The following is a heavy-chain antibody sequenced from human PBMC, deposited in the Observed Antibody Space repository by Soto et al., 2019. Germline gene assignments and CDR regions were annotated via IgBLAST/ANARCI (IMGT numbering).Heavy chain of an antibody. CDR3: ASRYYYDSSGTYPHFDY. V-gene: IGHV4-39*01. J-gene: IGHJ4*02. D-gene: IGHD3-22*01. CDR2: IYYSGST. CDR1: GGSISSSSYY. Sequence: QLQLQESGPGLVKPSETLSLTCTVSGGSISSSSYYWGWIRQPPGKGLEWIGSIYYSGSTYYNPSLKSRVTISVDTSKNQFSLKLSSVTAADTAVYYCASRYYYDSSGTYPHFDYWGQGTLVTVSS.